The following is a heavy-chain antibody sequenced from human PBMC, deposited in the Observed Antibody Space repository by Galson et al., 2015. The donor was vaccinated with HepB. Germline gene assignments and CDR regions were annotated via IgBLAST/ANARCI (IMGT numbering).Heavy chain of an antibody. CDR1: GFTFSSYS. CDR2: ISSSSSYI. CDR3: ARDRGGSGIHLSYYYGMDV. Sequence: SLRLSCEASGFTFSSYSMNWVRQAPGKGLEWVSSISSSSSYIYYADSVKGRFTISRDNAKNSLYLQMNSLRDEDTAVYYCARDRGGSGIHLSYYYGMDVWGQGTTVTVSS. D-gene: IGHD3-10*01. J-gene: IGHJ6*02. V-gene: IGHV3-21*01.